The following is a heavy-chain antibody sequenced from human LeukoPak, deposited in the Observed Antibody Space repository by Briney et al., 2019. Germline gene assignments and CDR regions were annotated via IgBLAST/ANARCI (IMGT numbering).Heavy chain of an antibody. CDR3: ARDKQLDWAHYYYYYMDV. Sequence: ASVKVSCKASGYTFTGHYMHWVRQAPGQGLEWMGWINPNSGDTNYAQKFQGRVTMARDTSINTAYMELRSLRSDDTAVYYCARDKQLDWAHYYYYYMDVWGKGTPVTVSS. CDR2: INPNSGDT. CDR1: GYTFTGHY. J-gene: IGHJ6*03. D-gene: IGHD1-1*01. V-gene: IGHV1-2*02.